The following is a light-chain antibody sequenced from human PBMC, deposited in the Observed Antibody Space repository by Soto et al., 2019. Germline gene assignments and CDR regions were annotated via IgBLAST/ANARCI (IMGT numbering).Light chain of an antibody. Sequence: EIVLTQSPGTLSLSPGDTATLSCRASQSIGDTLAWYQQKPGQAPRLLIYGASIRATDIPDRFSGSGSGTDFTLTISRLEPEDFAVYSCQQYGSSPTTFGQGTRLENK. CDR3: QQYGSSPTT. J-gene: IGKJ5*01. CDR2: GAS. CDR1: QSIGDT. V-gene: IGKV3-20*01.